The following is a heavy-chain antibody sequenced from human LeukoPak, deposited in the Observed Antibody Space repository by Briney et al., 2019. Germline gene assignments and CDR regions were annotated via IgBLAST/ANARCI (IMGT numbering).Heavy chain of an antibody. CDR3: ARHLDYDILTGYCIDY. CDR1: GGSISSSNW. V-gene: IGHV4-39*01. CDR2: IYYSGST. D-gene: IGHD3-9*01. J-gene: IGHJ4*02. Sequence: PSETLSLTCAVSGGSISSSNWWSWARQPPGKGLEWIGSIYYSGSTYYNPSLKSRVTISVDTSKNQFSLKLSSVTAADTAVYYCARHLDYDILTGYCIDYWGQGTLVTVSS.